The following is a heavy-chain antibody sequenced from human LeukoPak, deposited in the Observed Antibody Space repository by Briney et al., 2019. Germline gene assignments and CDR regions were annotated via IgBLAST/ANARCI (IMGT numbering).Heavy chain of an antibody. Sequence: SETLSLTCAVYGGSFSGYYWSWFRQPPGKGLEWIGEINHSGSTNYNPSLKSRVTISVDTSKNQFSLKLISVTAADTAVYYCARARELRYYYYSSGYYLDYWGQGTLVTVSS. CDR2: INHSGST. V-gene: IGHV4-34*01. D-gene: IGHD3-22*01. J-gene: IGHJ4*02. CDR1: GGSFSGYY. CDR3: ARARELRYYYYSSGYYLDY.